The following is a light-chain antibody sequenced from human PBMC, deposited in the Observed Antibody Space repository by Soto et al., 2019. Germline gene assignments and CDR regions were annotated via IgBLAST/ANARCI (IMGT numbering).Light chain of an antibody. CDR3: QSYDTMLSGPGV. CDR1: SSNIGAGYD. J-gene: IGLJ2*01. CDR2: GNS. Sequence: QSVLTQPPSVSGDPGQRVTISCTGSSSNIGAGYDVHWYQQLPGTAPKLLIYGNSNRPSGVPDRFSGSKSGISASLAITGLQADDEPDYFCQSYDTMLSGPGVFGGGTKVTVL. V-gene: IGLV1-40*01.